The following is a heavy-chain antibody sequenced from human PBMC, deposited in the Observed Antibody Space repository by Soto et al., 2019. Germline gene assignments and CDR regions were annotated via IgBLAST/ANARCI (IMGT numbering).Heavy chain of an antibody. D-gene: IGHD3-22*01. CDR3: ARAGGNYYDSSGYYYDLVADY. Sequence: SETLSLTCAVSGYSIGSGYHWGWIRQPPGKGLEWLGSVHHSGSTYYNPSLKSRVTISVDRSKNQFSLKLSSVTAADTAVYYCARAGGNYYDSSGYYYDLVADYWGQGTLVTVSS. CDR2: VHHSGST. J-gene: IGHJ4*02. V-gene: IGHV4-38-2*01. CDR1: GYSIGSGYH.